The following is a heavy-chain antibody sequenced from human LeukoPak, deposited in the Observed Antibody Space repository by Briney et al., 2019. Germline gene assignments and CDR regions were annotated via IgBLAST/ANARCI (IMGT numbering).Heavy chain of an antibody. D-gene: IGHD3-10*01. Sequence: GGSLRLSCAASGSTFSSYAMHWVRQAPGKGLEWVAVISYDGSNKYYADSVKGRFTISRDNSKNTLYLQMNSLRAEDTAVYYCARDRRGRLWFGELAYWGQGTLVTVSS. CDR1: GSTFSSYA. J-gene: IGHJ4*02. CDR3: ARDRRGRLWFGELAY. V-gene: IGHV3-30-3*01. CDR2: ISYDGSNK.